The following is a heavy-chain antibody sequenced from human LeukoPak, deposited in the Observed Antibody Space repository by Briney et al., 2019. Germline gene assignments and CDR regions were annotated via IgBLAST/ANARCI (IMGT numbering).Heavy chain of an antibody. CDR1: GYSISSGYY. CDR2: IYHSGST. D-gene: IGHD6-13*01. J-gene: IGHJ5*02. V-gene: IGHV4-38-2*02. Sequence: SETLSLTCTVSGYSISSGYYWGWIRQPPGKGLEWIGSIYHSGSTYYNPSLKSRVTISVDTSKNQFSLKLSSATAADTAVYYCARHGYSSSWYVNLWGQGTLVTVSS. CDR3: ARHGYSSSWYVNL.